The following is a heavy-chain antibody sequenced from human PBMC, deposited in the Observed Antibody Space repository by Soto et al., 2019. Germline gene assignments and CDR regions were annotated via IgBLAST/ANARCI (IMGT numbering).Heavy chain of an antibody. V-gene: IGHV4-59*01. CDR3: ARLYCSSTSCSP. Sequence: SETLSLTCTFSGCSISSYYWSWIRQPPGKGLEWIGYIYYSGSTNYNPSLKSRVTISVDTSKNQFSLKLSSVTAADTAVYYCARLYCSSTSCSPWGQGTLVTVS. J-gene: IGHJ4*02. CDR1: GCSISSYY. CDR2: IYYSGST. D-gene: IGHD2-2*01.